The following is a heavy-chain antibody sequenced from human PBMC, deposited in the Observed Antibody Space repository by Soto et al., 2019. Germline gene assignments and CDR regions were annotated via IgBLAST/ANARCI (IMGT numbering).Heavy chain of an antibody. CDR2: IYHSGST. D-gene: IGHD6-19*01. CDR3: ARDSSGWYADWFDP. CDR1: GGSISSSXX. V-gene: IGHV4-4*02. J-gene: IGHJ5*02. Sequence: QVQLQESGPGLVKPSGTLSLTCAVSGGSISSSXXXSWVRQPPGKGLEWIGEIYHSGSTNYNPSLKSRVTISVDKSKNQFSLKLSSVTAADTAVYYCARDSSGWYADWFDPWGQGTLVTVSS.